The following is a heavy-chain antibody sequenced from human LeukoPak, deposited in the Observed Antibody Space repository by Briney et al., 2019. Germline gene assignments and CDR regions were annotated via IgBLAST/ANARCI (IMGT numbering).Heavy chain of an antibody. J-gene: IGHJ4*02. V-gene: IGHV4-59*06. Sequence: SETLSLTCTVSGGSISSYYWSWIRQHPGKGLEWIGYIYYSGSTYSNPSLKSRVTISVDTSKNQFSLRLSSVTAADTAVYYCAREVGYYDSSGYFDYWGQGTLVTVSS. D-gene: IGHD3-22*01. CDR3: AREVGYYDSSGYFDY. CDR1: GGSISSYY. CDR2: IYYSGST.